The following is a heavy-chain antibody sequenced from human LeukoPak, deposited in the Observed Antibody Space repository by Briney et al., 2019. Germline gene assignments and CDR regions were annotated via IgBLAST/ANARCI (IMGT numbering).Heavy chain of an antibody. CDR1: GFTFSSYG. V-gene: IGHV3-30*18. CDR2: ISYDGSNK. Sequence: PGGSLRLSCAASGFTFSSYGMHWVRQAPGKGLEWVAVISYDGSNKYYADSVKGRFTISRDNSKNTLYLRMNSLRAEDTAVYYCAKTLLMVRGVINAFDIWGQGTMVTVSS. CDR3: AKTLLMVRGVINAFDI. D-gene: IGHD3-10*01. J-gene: IGHJ3*02.